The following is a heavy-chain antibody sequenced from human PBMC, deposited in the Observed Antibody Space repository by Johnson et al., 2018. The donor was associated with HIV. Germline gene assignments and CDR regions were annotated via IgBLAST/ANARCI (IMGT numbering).Heavy chain of an antibody. V-gene: IGHV3-30*04. CDR3: ARERAVTTKGYEEDAFDI. D-gene: IGHD4-17*01. Sequence: QMLLVESGGGVVQPGRSLRLSCAASGFTFSSYAMHWVRQAPGNGLEWVAVISYDGSHKYYADSVKGRLTISRDNSTNTLYLQMSSLRAEDTALYYCARERAVTTKGYEEDAFDIWGQGTMVTVSS. CDR1: GFTFSSYA. CDR2: ISYDGSHK. J-gene: IGHJ3*02.